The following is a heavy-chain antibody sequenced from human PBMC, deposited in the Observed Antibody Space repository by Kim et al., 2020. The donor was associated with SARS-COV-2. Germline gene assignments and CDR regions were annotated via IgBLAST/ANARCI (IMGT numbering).Heavy chain of an antibody. J-gene: IGHJ4*02. V-gene: IGHV3-7*03. Sequence: GGSLRLSCAASGFTFSSYWMSWVRQAPGKGLEWVANIKQDGSEKYYVDSVKGRFTISRDNAKNSLYLQMNSLRAEDTAVYYCARRGRSSWYVYYFDYWGQGTLVTVSS. CDR2: IKQDGSEK. D-gene: IGHD6-13*01. CDR3: ARRGRSSWYVYYFDY. CDR1: GFTFSSYW.